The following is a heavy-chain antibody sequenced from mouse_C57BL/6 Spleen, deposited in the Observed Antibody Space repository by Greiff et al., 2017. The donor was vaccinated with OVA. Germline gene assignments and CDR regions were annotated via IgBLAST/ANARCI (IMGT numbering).Heavy chain of an antibody. Sequence: VQLQQSGPELVKPGASVKIPCKASGYTFTDYNMDWVKQSHGKSLEWIGDINPNNGGTIYNQKFKGKATLTVDKSSSTAYMELRSLTSEDTAVYYCARGPLYGLYYAKDYWGQGTSVTVSS. V-gene: IGHV1-18*01. D-gene: IGHD1-1*02. CDR2: INPNNGGT. CDR1: GYTFTDYN. CDR3: ARGPLYGLYYAKDY. J-gene: IGHJ4*01.